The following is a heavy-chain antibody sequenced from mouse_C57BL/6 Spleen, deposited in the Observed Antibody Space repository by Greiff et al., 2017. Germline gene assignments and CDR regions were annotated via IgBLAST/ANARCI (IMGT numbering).Heavy chain of an antibody. Sequence: EVMLVESEGGLVQPGSSMKLSCTASGFTFSDYYMAWVRQVPEKGLEWVANINYDGSSTYYLDSLKSRFIISRDNAKNILYLQMSSLKSEDTATYYCARDGGYYGRGDFDYWGQGTTLTVSS. CDR3: ARDGGYYGRGDFDY. J-gene: IGHJ2*01. V-gene: IGHV5-16*01. D-gene: IGHD1-1*01. CDR2: INYDGSST. CDR1: GFTFSDYY.